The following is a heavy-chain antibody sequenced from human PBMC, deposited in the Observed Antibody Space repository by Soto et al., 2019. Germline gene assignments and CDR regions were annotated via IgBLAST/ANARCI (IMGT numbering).Heavy chain of an antibody. J-gene: IGHJ6*02. D-gene: IGHD6-6*01. CDR1: VFTFSSYG. CDR2: ISYDGSNK. CDR3: AKDLPPYSSSRYYGMDV. V-gene: IGHV3-30*18. Sequence: PVGSLRLSCAASVFTFSSYGMHCVRHSPGKWLEWVAVISYDGSNKYYADSVKGRFTISRDNSKNTLYLQMNRLRAEDTAVYYCAKDLPPYSSSRYYGMDVWGQGTTVTVSS.